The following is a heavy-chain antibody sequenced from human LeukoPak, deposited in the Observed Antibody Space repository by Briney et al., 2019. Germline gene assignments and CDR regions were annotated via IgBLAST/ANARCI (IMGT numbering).Heavy chain of an antibody. CDR1: GFTFSSYG. CDR3: ARDYLCAFDI. J-gene: IGHJ3*02. D-gene: IGHD5-12*01. Sequence: GGSLRLSCAASGFTFSSYGMHWVRPGPGKGLVWVSRINTDGSSTSNAGSVKGRFTISRDNAKNTLYLQMNSLRAEDTAVYYCARDYLCAFDIWGQGTMVTVSS. V-gene: IGHV3-74*01. CDR2: INTDGSST.